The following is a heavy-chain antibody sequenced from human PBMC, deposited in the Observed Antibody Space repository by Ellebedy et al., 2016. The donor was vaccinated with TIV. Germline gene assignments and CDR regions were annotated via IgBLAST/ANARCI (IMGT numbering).Heavy chain of an antibody. CDR1: GGTFSSYA. CDR3: ARDRGDSGGYPGAGVRH. D-gene: IGHD3-22*01. CDR2: VSAYNGDT. V-gene: IGHV1-18*01. Sequence: ASVKVSXKASGGTFSSYALSWVRKAPGQGLEWVGWVSAYNGDTNFAKKFQGRVTMTTDTSTTTAYMELRSLTSDDSAVYYCARDRGDSGGYPGAGVRHWGQGTLVTVSS. J-gene: IGHJ1*01.